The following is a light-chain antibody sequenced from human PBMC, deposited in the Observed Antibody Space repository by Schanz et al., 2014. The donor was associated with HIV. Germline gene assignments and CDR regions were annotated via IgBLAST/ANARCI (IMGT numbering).Light chain of an antibody. CDR3: QHYGDSRGT. CDR2: ATS. CDR1: QRLSSSY. J-gene: IGKJ4*01. V-gene: IGKV3-20*01. Sequence: EIVLTQSPGSLSLSPGGRATLSCGASQRLSSSYLAWYQQKRDQPPRLVIYATSTRAAGIPDRFSGSGSETDFTLTISRLEPEDFAVYYCQHYGDSRGTFGGGTEVDIK.